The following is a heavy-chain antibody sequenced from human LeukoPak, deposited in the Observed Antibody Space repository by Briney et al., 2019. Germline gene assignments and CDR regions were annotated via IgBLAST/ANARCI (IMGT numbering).Heavy chain of an antibody. D-gene: IGHD3-16*01. CDR2: ISGSGGST. Sequence: GGTLRLSCAASGFTFSSYGMSWVRQAPGKGLEWVSAISGSGGSTYYADSVRGRFTISRDNSKNTLYLQMNSLRAEDTAIYYCAKKAFGGVDIWGQGTMVTVSS. V-gene: IGHV3-23*01. J-gene: IGHJ3*02. CDR1: GFTFSSYG. CDR3: AKKAFGGVDI.